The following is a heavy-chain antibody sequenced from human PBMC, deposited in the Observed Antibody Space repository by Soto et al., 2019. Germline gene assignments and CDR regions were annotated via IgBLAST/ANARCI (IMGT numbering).Heavy chain of an antibody. D-gene: IGHD1-20*01. V-gene: IGHV3-23*01. CDR2: TGISGRTT. Sequence: GSLRLSCVASGLTFSVSAMTWVRQAPGKGLEWVSTTGISGRTTYYGDSVKGRFTVSRDNSKNTLDLQMSSLRAEDTAVYYCATVHNTSRSFNYWGRGTLVTVSS. CDR1: GLTFSVSA. CDR3: ATVHNTSRSFNY. J-gene: IGHJ4*02.